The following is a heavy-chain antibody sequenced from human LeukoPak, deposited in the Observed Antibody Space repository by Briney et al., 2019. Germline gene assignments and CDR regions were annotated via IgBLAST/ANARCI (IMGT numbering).Heavy chain of an antibody. J-gene: IGHJ4*02. D-gene: IGHD6-19*01. Sequence: SETLSLTCTVSGGSIRSSSYYWGWIRQPPGKGLEWIGSIYYSGSTYYNASLKSRGTISVDTSKNQFSLRLNSVTAADTAVYFCARQVVAVAGTGYFDYWGQGTLVTVSS. CDR3: ARQVVAVAGTGYFDY. V-gene: IGHV4-39*01. CDR1: GGSIRSSSYY. CDR2: IYYSGST.